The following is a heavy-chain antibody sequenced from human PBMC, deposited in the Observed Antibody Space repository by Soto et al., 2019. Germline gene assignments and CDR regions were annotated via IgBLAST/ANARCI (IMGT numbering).Heavy chain of an antibody. J-gene: IGHJ6*02. V-gene: IGHV4-59*01. Sequence: SETLSLTCTVSGGSISSYYWSWIRQPPGKGLEWIGYIYYSGSTNYNPSLKSRVTISVDTSKNQFSLKLSSVTAADTAVYYCAREYYDSNYYYYYGMDVWGQGTKGTVSS. CDR1: GGSISSYY. CDR2: IYYSGST. CDR3: AREYYDSNYYYYYGMDV. D-gene: IGHD3-22*01.